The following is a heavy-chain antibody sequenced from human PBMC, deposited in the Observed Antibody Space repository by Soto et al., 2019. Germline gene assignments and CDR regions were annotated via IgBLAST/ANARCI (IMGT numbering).Heavy chain of an antibody. CDR2: IYHSGST. D-gene: IGHD3-22*01. Sequence: SETLSPTCAVSGGSISRGGYSWSWIRQPPVKGLEWIGYIYHSGSTYYNPSLKSRVTISVDRSKNQFSLKLSSVTAADTAVYYCDRATALYYDSSGPLYYFDYWGQGTQVTVS. CDR3: DRATALYYDSSGPLYYFDY. J-gene: IGHJ4*02. CDR1: GGSISRGGYS. V-gene: IGHV4-30-2*01.